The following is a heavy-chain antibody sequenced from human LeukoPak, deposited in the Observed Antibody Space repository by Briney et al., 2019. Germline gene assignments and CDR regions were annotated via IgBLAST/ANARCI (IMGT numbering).Heavy chain of an antibody. CDR3: ARIPYQRPLRGFCYYYMDV. J-gene: IGHJ6*03. V-gene: IGHV3-33*01. Sequence: PGRSLRLSCAASGFTFSSYGMHWVRQAPGKGLEWVAVIWYDGSNKYYADSVKGRFTISRDNSKNTLYLQMNSLRAEDTAVYYCARIPYQRPLRGFCYYYMDVWGKGTTVTVSS. CDR2: IWYDGSNK. D-gene: IGHD2-2*01. CDR1: GFTFSSYG.